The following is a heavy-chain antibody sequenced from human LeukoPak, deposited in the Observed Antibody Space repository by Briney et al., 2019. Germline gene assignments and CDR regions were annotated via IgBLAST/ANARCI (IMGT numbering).Heavy chain of an antibody. Sequence: GGSLRLSCAASGFTVSSNYMNWVRQAPGKGLEWISYIDISSSSTYYADSVKGRFTISRDNAKNSLYLQMSSLRAEDTALYYCARGPPLFDPWGQGTLVTVSS. J-gene: IGHJ5*02. V-gene: IGHV3-48*04. CDR2: IDISSSST. CDR1: GFTVSSNY. CDR3: ARGPPLFDP.